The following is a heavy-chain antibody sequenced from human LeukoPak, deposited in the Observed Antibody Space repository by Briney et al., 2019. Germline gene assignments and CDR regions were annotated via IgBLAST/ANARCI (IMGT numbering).Heavy chain of an antibody. J-gene: IGHJ4*02. CDR2: IYYSGST. D-gene: IGHD3-3*01. V-gene: IGHV4-31*03. CDR1: GGSISSGGYY. CDR3: ARARDLTIFGVVNPGTLDY. Sequence: SETLSLTCTVSGGSISSGGYYWSWIRQHPGKGLEWIGYIYYSGSTYYNPSLKSRVTISVDTSKNQFSLKLSSVTAADTAVYYCARARDLTIFGVVNPGTLDYRGQGTLVTVSS.